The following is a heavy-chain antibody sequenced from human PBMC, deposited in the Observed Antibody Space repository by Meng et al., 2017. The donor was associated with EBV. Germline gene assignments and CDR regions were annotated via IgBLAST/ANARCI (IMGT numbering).Heavy chain of an antibody. V-gene: IGHV1-69*01. J-gene: IGHJ4*02. CDR2: FLPRLGAP. Sequence: GQLGPLRRGLRKPWASVKVSCKTSGGPFRYYAISWVRQAPGQGLEWLGGFLPRLGAPNYAQKFHGRVKITADESTSTHYMDLSSLRSEDTAIYYCASESGRGYTPDYWGQGTLVTVSS. D-gene: IGHD3-10*01. CDR1: GGPFRYYA. CDR3: ASESGRGYTPDY.